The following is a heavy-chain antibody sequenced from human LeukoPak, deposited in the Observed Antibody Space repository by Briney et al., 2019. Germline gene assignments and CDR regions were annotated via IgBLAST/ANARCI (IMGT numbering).Heavy chain of an antibody. CDR2: ISGSGIST. Sequence: PGGSLRLSCAASGFTFNNYVMSWVRQAPGKGLEWVSAISGSGISTYYADSVKGRFTISRDNSKNTFFLQMNSLRAKDTAVYHCAKSSTFYDCFDYWGQGTLVTVSS. CDR3: AKSSTFYDCFDY. J-gene: IGHJ4*02. D-gene: IGHD5/OR15-5a*01. CDR1: GFTFNNYV. V-gene: IGHV3-23*01.